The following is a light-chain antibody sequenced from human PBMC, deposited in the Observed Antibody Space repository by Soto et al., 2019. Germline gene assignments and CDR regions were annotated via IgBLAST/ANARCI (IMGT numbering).Light chain of an antibody. V-gene: IGKV1-33*01. CDR2: DAS. CDR3: QQYDYMPYT. J-gene: IGKJ2*01. CDR1: EDITNY. Sequence: DIQMTQSPSSLSASVGDRITITCQASEDITNYLHWYQQKPGKAPKLLIYDASNLETGVPSRLSGSGSGTDFSFTISSLQAEDIATYYCQQYDYMPYTFGQGTKLEMK.